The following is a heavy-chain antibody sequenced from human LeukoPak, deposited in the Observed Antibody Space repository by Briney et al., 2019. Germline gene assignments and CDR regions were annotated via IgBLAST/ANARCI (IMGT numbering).Heavy chain of an antibody. Sequence: GGSLRLSCAASGFTFSSYAMSWVRQAPGKGLEWVSAISGSGGSTHYADSVKGRFTISRDNSKNTLYLQMNSLRAEDTAVYYCAKGSEITMIDWFAFDIWGQGTMVTVSS. D-gene: IGHD3-22*01. CDR1: GFTFSSYA. V-gene: IGHV3-23*01. CDR3: AKGSEITMIDWFAFDI. J-gene: IGHJ3*02. CDR2: ISGSGGST.